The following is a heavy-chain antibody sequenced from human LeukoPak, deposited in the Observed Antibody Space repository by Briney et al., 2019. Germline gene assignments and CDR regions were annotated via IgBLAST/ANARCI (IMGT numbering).Heavy chain of an antibody. CDR1: GFTFSSYG. V-gene: IGHV3-30*18. Sequence: PGGSLRLSCAASGFTFSSYGMHWVRQATGKGLEWVAVISYDGSNKYYADSVKGRFTISRDNSKNTLYLQMNSLRAEDTAVYYCAKSYSYGSHLDYWGQGTLVTVSS. D-gene: IGHD5-18*01. J-gene: IGHJ4*02. CDR2: ISYDGSNK. CDR3: AKSYSYGSHLDY.